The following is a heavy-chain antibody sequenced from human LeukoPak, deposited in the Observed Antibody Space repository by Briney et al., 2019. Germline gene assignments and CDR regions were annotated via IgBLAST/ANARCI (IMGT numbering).Heavy chain of an antibody. D-gene: IGHD6-19*01. CDR2: IYYSGST. Sequence: SETLSLTCTVSGGSISSSSYYWGWIRQPPGKGLEWIGSIYYSGSTYYNPSLKGRVTISVDTSKNQFSLKLSSVTAADTAVYYCASYSSGWYYFDYWGQGTLVTVSS. J-gene: IGHJ4*02. CDR3: ASYSSGWYYFDY. CDR1: GGSISSSSYY. V-gene: IGHV4-39*01.